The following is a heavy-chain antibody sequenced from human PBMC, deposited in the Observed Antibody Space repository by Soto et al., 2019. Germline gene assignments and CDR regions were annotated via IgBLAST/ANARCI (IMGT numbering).Heavy chain of an antibody. CDR3: AADPYCGGDCYFDF. Sequence: SVKVSCKASGFTFFTSAVQWVRQARGQRLEWIGWIVVASGNTNYAQQFQERVTITRDMSTNTAYMELSSLRSEDTAVYYCAADPYCGGDCYFDFWGRGIMVTVSS. J-gene: IGHJ4*02. D-gene: IGHD2-21*02. CDR1: GFTFFTSA. CDR2: IVVASGNT. V-gene: IGHV1-58*01.